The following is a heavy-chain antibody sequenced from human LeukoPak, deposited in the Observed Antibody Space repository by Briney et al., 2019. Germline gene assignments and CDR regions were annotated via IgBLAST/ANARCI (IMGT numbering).Heavy chain of an antibody. J-gene: IGHJ5*02. CDR2: IYYSGST. Sequence: SETLSLTCTVSGGSISSGGYYWSWIRQPPGKGLEWIGYIYYSGSTNYNPSLKSRVTISVDTSKNQFSLKLSSVTAADTAVYYCARDIAAADFNWFDPWGQGTLVTVSS. CDR1: GGSISSGGYY. V-gene: IGHV4-61*08. D-gene: IGHD6-13*01. CDR3: ARDIAAADFNWFDP.